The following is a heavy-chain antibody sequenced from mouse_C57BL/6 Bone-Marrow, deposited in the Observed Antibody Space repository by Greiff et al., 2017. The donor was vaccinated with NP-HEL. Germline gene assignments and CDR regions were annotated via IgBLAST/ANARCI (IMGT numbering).Heavy chain of an antibody. Sequence: EVMLVESGGDLVKPGGSLKLSCAASGFTFSSYGMSWVRQTPDKRLEWVATISSGGSYTYYPASVKGRFTISRDNAKNTLDLQMSSLKSEDTAMYYCARPGCYYAMDYWGQGTSVTVSS. CDR3: ARPGCYYAMDY. J-gene: IGHJ4*01. V-gene: IGHV5-6*02. CDR2: ISSGGSYT. CDR1: GFTFSSYG.